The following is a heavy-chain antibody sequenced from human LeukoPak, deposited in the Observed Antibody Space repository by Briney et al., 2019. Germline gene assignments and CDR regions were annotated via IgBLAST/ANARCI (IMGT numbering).Heavy chain of an antibody. J-gene: IGHJ2*01. Sequence: TGGSLRLSCAASGFAFSSYAMSWVRQAPGKGLEWVSCIRGSAATTFHADSVKGRFTISRDNSKNTLYLQMNGLRSEDTAVYYCAQGARADTFWYFDLWGRGTLVTVSS. CDR1: GFAFSSYA. D-gene: IGHD3-16*01. CDR3: AQGARADTFWYFDL. CDR2: IRGSAATT. V-gene: IGHV3-23*01.